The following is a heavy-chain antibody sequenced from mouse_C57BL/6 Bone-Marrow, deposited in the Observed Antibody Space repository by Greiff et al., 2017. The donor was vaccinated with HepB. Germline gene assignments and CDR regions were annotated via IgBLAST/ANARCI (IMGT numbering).Heavy chain of an antibody. Sequence: EVKVEESGPGLVKPSQSLSLTCSVTGYSITSGYYWNWIRQFPGNKLEWMGYISYDGSNNYNPSLKNRISITRDTSKNQFFLKLNSLTTEDTATYYCARSGWLPHYYAMDYWGQGTSVTVSS. CDR1: GYSITSGYY. V-gene: IGHV3-6*01. CDR3: ARSGWLPHYYAMDY. CDR2: ISYDGSN. J-gene: IGHJ4*01. D-gene: IGHD2-3*01.